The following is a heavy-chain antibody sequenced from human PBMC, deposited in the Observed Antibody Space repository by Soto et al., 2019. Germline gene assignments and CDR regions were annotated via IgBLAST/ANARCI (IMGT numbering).Heavy chain of an antibody. CDR2: IYPTGST. J-gene: IGHJ5*02. D-gene: IGHD2-2*01. CDR1: GGSFSSHY. CDR3: ATGRSEVVPGAMDT. Sequence: QVQLQESGPGLVKPSETLSLSCTVCGGSFSSHYCNWVRESAGKGLEWIGRIYPTGSTTYNPSLKSRLTMSVDTSKNQFSLRLTSMTAADTAVYYCATGRSEVVPGAMDTWGQGTLVTVSS. V-gene: IGHV4-4*07.